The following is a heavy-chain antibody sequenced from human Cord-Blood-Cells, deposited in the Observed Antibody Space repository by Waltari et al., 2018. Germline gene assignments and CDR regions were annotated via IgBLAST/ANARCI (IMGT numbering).Heavy chain of an antibody. D-gene: IGHD7-27*01. CDR1: GFTFSSYS. CDR3: ARDLANWGSRGDAFDI. V-gene: IGHV3-21*01. CDR2: ISSRSNYI. J-gene: IGHJ3*02. Sequence: EVQLVESGGGLVKPGGSLRLSCAASGFTFSSYSMNWVRQAPGKGLEWGSSISSRSNYIYYADSVKGRFTISRDNAKNSLYLQMNSLRAEDTAVYYCARDLANWGSRGDAFDIWGQGTMVTVSS.